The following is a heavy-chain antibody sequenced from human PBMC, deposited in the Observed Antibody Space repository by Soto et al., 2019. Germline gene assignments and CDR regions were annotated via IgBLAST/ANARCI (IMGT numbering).Heavy chain of an antibody. J-gene: IGHJ4*02. CDR3: AKVQNDYVWGSYRYGFDY. CDR1: GGSISSYY. V-gene: IGHV4-59*01. D-gene: IGHD3-16*02. Sequence: TSETLSLTCTVSGGSISSYYWSWIRQPPGKGLEWIGYIYYSGSTNYNPSLKSRVTISVDTSKNQFSLKLSSVTAADTAVYYCAKVQNDYVWGSYRYGFDYWGQGTLVTVSS. CDR2: IYYSGST.